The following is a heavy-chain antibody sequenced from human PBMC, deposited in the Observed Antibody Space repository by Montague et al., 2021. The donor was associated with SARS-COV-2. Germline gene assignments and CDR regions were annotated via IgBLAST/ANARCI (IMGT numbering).Heavy chain of an antibody. Sequence: SLRLSCAASGFNVSIYDLAWVRQAPGKGLEYISYISASGDRLRYSYSGKDLFTISRDNSKNMLYLQMNSLRAEDTALYYCAKKVFGYLEAWGQGTLVTVSS. V-gene: IGHV3-23*01. CDR2: ISASGDRL. J-gene: IGHJ4*02. CDR3: AKKVFGYLEA. D-gene: IGHD5-18*01. CDR1: GFNVSIYD.